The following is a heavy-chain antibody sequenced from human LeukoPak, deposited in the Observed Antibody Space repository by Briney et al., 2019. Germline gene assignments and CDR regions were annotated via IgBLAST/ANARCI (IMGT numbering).Heavy chain of an antibody. V-gene: IGHV3-21*01. CDR3: AKSRGFGDYYYYYMDV. D-gene: IGHD3-10*01. CDR2: ISSSSSHI. Sequence: GGSLRLSCAASGFTFSRYSMNWVRQAPGKGLEWVSSISSSSSHIYYADSVTGRFTISRDNSKNTLYLQMNSLRAEDTAVYYCAKSRGFGDYYYYYMDVWGKGTTVTISS. J-gene: IGHJ6*03. CDR1: GFTFSRYS.